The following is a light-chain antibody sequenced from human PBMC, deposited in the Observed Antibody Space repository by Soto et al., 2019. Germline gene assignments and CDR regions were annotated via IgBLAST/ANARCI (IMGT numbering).Light chain of an antibody. V-gene: IGLV2-14*01. J-gene: IGLJ1*01. Sequence: QSALTQPASVSGSPGQSITISCTGTSGDVGKYNYVSWYQQHPGKAPKLMIHEVTGRPSGVSNRFSGAKSGNTATLTISGLQAEDEAYYYCCSYATTSHVFGTGTKVTVL. CDR2: EVT. CDR1: SGDVGKYNY. CDR3: CSYATTSHV.